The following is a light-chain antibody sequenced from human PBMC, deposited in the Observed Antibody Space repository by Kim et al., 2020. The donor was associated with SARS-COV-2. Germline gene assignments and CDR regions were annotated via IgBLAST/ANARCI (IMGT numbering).Light chain of an antibody. CDR3: NSRDSSGNHYV. Sequence: ALGQTIRIKCQGDSLRNYYASWYQQKPGQAPVLVIYGKNNRPSGIPDRFSGSISGTPASLTITGAQAEDEADYYCNSRDSSGNHYVFGTGTKVTVL. CDR1: SLRNYY. J-gene: IGLJ1*01. V-gene: IGLV3-19*01. CDR2: GKN.